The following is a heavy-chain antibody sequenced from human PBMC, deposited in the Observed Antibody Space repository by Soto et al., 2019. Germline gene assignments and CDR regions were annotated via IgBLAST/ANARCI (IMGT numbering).Heavy chain of an antibody. CDR3: ARTPRSVLLWFGELGFDP. D-gene: IGHD3-10*01. CDR1: GGSISSYY. Sequence: SETLSLTCTVSGGSISSYYWSWIRQPPGKGLEWIGYIYYSGSTNYNPSLKSRVTISVDTSKNQFSLKLSSVTAADTAVYYCARTPRSVLLWFGELGFDPWGQGTLVTVSS. J-gene: IGHJ5*02. CDR2: IYYSGST. V-gene: IGHV4-59*01.